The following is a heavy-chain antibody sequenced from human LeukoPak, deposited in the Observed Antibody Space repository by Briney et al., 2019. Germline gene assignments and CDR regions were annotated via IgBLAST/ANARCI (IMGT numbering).Heavy chain of an antibody. CDR1: GFPFSSYW. D-gene: IGHD5-24*01. V-gene: IGHV3-7*04. Sequence: GGSLRLSCVASGFPFSSYWVTWVRQAPGKGLEWVANIKQDGSKKSYVDSVKGRFTISRDNAKNSLYLQMNGLRAEDTAIYYCTRVGYIDEGIDYWGQGTLVTVSS. CDR3: TRVGYIDEGIDY. J-gene: IGHJ4*02. CDR2: IKQDGSKK.